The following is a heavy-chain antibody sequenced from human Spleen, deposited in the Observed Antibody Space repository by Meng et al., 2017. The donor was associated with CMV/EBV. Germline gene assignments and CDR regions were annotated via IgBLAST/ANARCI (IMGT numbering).Heavy chain of an antibody. CDR1: GLPVRSYW. CDR2: IYSGGIT. V-gene: IGHV3-66*01. CDR3: ARDWATKGLLGY. Sequence: VGCGGGVVLPGSVLRHACAGPGLPVRSYWVNGVRHVPGKGLEWVSVIYSGGITYYAESVKGRFTISRDNSKNTLYLQMNSLRAEDTAVYYCARDWATKGLLGYWGQGTLVTVSS. J-gene: IGHJ4*02. D-gene: IGHD2-8*01.